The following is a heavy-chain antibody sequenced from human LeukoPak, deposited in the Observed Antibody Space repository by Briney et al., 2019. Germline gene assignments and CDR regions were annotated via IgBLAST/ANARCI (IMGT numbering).Heavy chain of an antibody. CDR3: ARARSGPYGSGSLDAFDI. CDR1: GYIFITYY. J-gene: IGHJ3*02. Sequence: GVSVKVSCTASGYIFITYYIQWVRQAPGQGLEWMGIINPSGGSTSYAQKFQGRVTMTRDMSTSTVYMELSSLRSEDTAVYYCARARSGPYGSGSLDAFDIWGQGTMVTVSS. D-gene: IGHD3-10*01. CDR2: INPSGGST. V-gene: IGHV1-46*01.